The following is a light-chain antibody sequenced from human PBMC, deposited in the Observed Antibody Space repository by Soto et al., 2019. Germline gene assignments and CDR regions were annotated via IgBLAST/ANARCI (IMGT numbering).Light chain of an antibody. CDR1: QSLSSS. V-gene: IGKV3-11*01. J-gene: IGKJ4*01. Sequence: EIVLTQSPATLSLSPGERATLSCRASQSLSSSLAWYQQKPGQAPRLLIYGASNGATGIPARFSGTGSGTDFTLTISSLEPEDFAVYYCQQRYNWPLTFGGGTKVEIK. CDR2: GAS. CDR3: QQRYNWPLT.